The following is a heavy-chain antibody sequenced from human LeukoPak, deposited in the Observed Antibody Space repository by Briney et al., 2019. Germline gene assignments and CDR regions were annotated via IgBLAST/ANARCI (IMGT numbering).Heavy chain of an antibody. V-gene: IGHV4-59*08. CDR2: IYYSGST. CDR3: ARRGATGYFDY. J-gene: IGHJ4*02. Sequence: SETLSLTCTVSGGSISSYYWSWLRQPPGKGLEWIGYIYYSGSTNYNPSLKSRVTISVDTSKNQFSLKLSSVTAADTAVYYCARRGATGYFDYWGQGTLVTVSS. CDR1: GGSISSYY. D-gene: IGHD1-26*01.